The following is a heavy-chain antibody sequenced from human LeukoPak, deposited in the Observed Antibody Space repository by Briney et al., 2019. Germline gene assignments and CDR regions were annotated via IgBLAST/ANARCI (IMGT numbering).Heavy chain of an antibody. J-gene: IGHJ4*02. CDR2: INRGGSES. V-gene: IGHV3-7*01. D-gene: IGHD1-26*01. CDR3: ARVGAWELQRVFDY. CDR1: GFTFTDYW. Sequence: GGSLRLSCAASGFTFTDYWMTWVRQVPGKGLEWVANINRGGSESYYVDSVKGRFTISRDNAKNSLYLQMDRLRVEDTAVYYCARVGAWELQRVFDYWGQGTLVTVSS.